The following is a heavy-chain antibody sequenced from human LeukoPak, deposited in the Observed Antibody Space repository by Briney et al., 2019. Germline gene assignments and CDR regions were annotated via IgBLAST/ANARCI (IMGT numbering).Heavy chain of an antibody. CDR3: AKLYSGRIDY. CDR1: GYSFTNYW. V-gene: IGHV5-51*01. Sequence: GESLKISCKGSGYSFTNYWIGWVRQMPGKGLERMGIIFPGDSDTRYSPSFQDQVTISADKSISTAYLQWNSLKASDTAIYYCAKLYSGRIDYWGQGTLVSVS. CDR2: IFPGDSDT. D-gene: IGHD1-26*01. J-gene: IGHJ4*02.